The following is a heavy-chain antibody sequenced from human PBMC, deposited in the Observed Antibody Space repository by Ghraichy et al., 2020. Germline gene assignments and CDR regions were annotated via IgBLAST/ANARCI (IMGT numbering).Heavy chain of an antibody. CDR3: AKDDGNMVDY. V-gene: IGHV3-30*18. D-gene: IGHD1/OR15-1a*01. CDR2: ISYDGSNK. Sequence: GGSLRLSCEASGFTFSSYGMHWVRQAPGKGLEWVAVISYDGSNKYYADSVKGRFTISRDNSKNTLYLQMNSLRAEDTAVYYCAKDDGNMVDYWGQGTLVTVSS. J-gene: IGHJ4*02. CDR1: GFTFSSYG.